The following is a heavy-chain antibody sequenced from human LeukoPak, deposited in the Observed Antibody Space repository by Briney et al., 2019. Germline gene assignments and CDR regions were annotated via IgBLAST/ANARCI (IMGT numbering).Heavy chain of an antibody. V-gene: IGHV3-48*02. D-gene: IGHD6-19*01. J-gene: IGHJ4*02. CDR1: GVTFSTYS. Sequence: GGSLRLSCEASGVTFSTYSMNWVRQAPGKGLEWVSFISRSSRAIYYADSVRGRFTISRDDAKNSLYLQMNSLRDGDTAVYYCATYSSGWYLVYWGQGTLVTVSS. CDR2: ISRSSRAI. CDR3: ATYSSGWYLVY.